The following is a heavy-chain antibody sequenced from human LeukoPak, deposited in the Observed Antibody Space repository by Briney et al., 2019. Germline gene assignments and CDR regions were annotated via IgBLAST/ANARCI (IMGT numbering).Heavy chain of an antibody. CDR2: IYHSGST. CDR3: ARDLYTDSGYDPWFDP. Sequence: SETLSLTCTVSGYSISSGYYWGWLRQPPGKGLEWIGSIYHSGSTYYNPSLRSRVTISVDTSKNQFSLKLSSVTAADTAVYYCARDLYTDSGYDPWFDPWGQGTLVTVSS. D-gene: IGHD5-12*01. V-gene: IGHV4-38-2*02. J-gene: IGHJ5*02. CDR1: GYSISSGYY.